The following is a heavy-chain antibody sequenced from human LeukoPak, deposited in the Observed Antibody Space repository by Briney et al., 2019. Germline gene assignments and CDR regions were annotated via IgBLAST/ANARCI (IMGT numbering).Heavy chain of an antibody. J-gene: IGHJ4*02. Sequence: PGGSLGLSCAASGFTFDDYAMHWVRQAPGKGLEWVSGISWNSGSIGYADSVKGRFTISRDNAKNSLYLQMNSLRAEDTALYYCAKVTPSSGWYDFDYWGQGTLVTVSS. CDR1: GFTFDDYA. CDR3: AKVTPSSGWYDFDY. D-gene: IGHD6-19*01. CDR2: ISWNSGSI. V-gene: IGHV3-9*01.